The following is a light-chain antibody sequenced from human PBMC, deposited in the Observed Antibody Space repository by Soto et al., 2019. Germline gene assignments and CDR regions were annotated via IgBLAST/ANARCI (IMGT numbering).Light chain of an antibody. CDR1: QSVSSY. Sequence: EIVLTQSPATLYLSPGERATLSCRASQSVSSYLAWYQQKPGRAPRLLIYDASNRATGIPARFSGSGSGTDFTLTISSLEPEDFAVYYGQQRSNWPGTFGPGTKVDIK. CDR3: QQRSNWPGT. CDR2: DAS. V-gene: IGKV3-11*01. J-gene: IGKJ3*01.